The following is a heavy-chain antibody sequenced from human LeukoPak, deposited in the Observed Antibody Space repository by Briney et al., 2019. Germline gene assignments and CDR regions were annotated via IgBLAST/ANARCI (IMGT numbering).Heavy chain of an antibody. CDR1: GGSISSSSYY. Sequence: SETLSLTCTVSGGSISSSSYYWSWIRQPPGKGLEWIGEINHSGSTNYNPSLKSRVTISVDTSKNQFSLKLSSVTAADTAVYYCARMDSRLQQLVRRGYNWFDPWGQGTLVTVSS. CDR3: ARMDSRLQQLVRRGYNWFDP. D-gene: IGHD6-13*01. CDR2: INHSGST. V-gene: IGHV4-39*07. J-gene: IGHJ5*02.